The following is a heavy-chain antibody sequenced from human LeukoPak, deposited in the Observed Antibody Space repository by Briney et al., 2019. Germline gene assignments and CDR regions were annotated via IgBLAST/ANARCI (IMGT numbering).Heavy chain of an antibody. CDR2: IYYSGST. J-gene: IGHJ3*02. CDR3: ARATYYYGSGPAFDI. V-gene: IGHV4-39*07. Sequence: PSETLSLTCTVSGGSISSSSYYWGWIRQPPGKGLEWIGSIYYSGSTYYNPSLKSRVTISVDTSKNQFSLKLSSVTAADTAVYYCARATYYYGSGPAFDIWGQGTMVTVSS. D-gene: IGHD3-10*01. CDR1: GGSISSSSYY.